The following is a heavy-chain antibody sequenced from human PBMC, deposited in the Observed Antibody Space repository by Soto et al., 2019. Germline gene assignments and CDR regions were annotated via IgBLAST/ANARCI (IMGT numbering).Heavy chain of an antibody. J-gene: IGHJ4*02. V-gene: IGHV3-23*01. CDR2: SSATGAGR. CDR3: AKDRRAGGNYGFYSDF. Sequence: EVQLLESGGGLVQPGGSLTLSCAASGFTFSSYGMTWVGKAPGKGLEWVSFSSATGAGRYYADSVKGRFTISRDNSKNTLYLQMSSLRADDTAVYYCAKDRRAGGNYGFYSDFWGQGALVIVSS. CDR1: GFTFSSYG. D-gene: IGHD1-7*01.